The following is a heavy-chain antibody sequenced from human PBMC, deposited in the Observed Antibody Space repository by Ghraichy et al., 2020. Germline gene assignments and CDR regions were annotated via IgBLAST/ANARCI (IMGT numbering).Heavy chain of an antibody. J-gene: IGHJ2*01. V-gene: IGHV3-21*01. D-gene: IGHD7-27*01. CDR2: ISSSSSYI. CDR1: GFTFSSYS. Sequence: GESLNISCAASGFTFSSYSMNWVRQAPGKGLEWVSSISSSSSYIYYADSVKGRFTISRDNAKNSLYLQMNSLRAEDTAVYYCARANWGLIGDWYFDLWGRGTLVTVSS. CDR3: ARANWGLIGDWYFDL.